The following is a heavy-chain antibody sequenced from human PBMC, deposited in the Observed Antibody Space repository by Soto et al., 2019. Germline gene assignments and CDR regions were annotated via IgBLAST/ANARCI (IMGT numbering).Heavy chain of an antibody. CDR1: GGSVNSGGYS. Sequence: PSENLSLTCSVSGGSVNSGGYSWSWIRQPPGKGLEWIGFISPSGSPAYKPSLKSRVTISVDRSNNQISLELSSVTAADTAVYYCARGVVAWGPGTLVTVSS. V-gene: IGHV4-30-2*01. D-gene: IGHD2-8*01. CDR2: ISPSGSP. CDR3: ARGVVA. J-gene: IGHJ5*02.